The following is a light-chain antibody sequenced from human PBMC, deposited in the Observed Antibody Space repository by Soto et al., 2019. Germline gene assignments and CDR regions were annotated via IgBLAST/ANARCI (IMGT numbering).Light chain of an antibody. J-gene: IGLJ1*01. CDR2: EVT. CDR3: SSYTSSSLYV. CDR1: SSDIGGHHF. Sequence: QSALTHPASVSGSPGQSITISCTGTSSDIGGHHFVSWYQQQSGKAPKLVIYEVTDRPSGVSDRFSGSKSGNTASLTISGLQPEDEADYYCSSYTSSSLYVFGTGTKVTVL. V-gene: IGLV2-14*01.